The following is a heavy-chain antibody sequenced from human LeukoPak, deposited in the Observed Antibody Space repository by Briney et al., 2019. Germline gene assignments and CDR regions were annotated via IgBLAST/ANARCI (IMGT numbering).Heavy chain of an antibody. Sequence: SETLSLTCAVYGGSFSGYYRSRIRQPPGKGLEWIGEINHSGSTNYNPSLKSRVTISVDTSKNQFSLKLSSVTAADTAVYYCARAGDGEIFDYWGQGTLVTVSS. J-gene: IGHJ4*02. V-gene: IGHV4-34*01. CDR2: INHSGST. CDR1: GGSFSGYY. D-gene: IGHD4-17*01. CDR3: ARAGDGEIFDY.